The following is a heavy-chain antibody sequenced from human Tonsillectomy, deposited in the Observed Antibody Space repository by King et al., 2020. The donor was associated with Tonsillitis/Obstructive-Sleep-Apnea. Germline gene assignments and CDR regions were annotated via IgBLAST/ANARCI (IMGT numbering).Heavy chain of an antibody. Sequence: QLVQSGSEVKKPGESLNISCKGSGYSFTTHWIGWVRQMPGKGLEWMGIIYPGDSDTRYSPTFQGQVTISADRSISTAYLEWSSLKASDTAIYYCARSFSRFYSMDDWGQGTTVTVSS. V-gene: IGHV5-51*03. D-gene: IGHD2/OR15-2a*01. CDR2: IYPGDSDT. CDR1: GYSFTTHW. J-gene: IGHJ6*02. CDR3: ARSFSRFYSMDD.